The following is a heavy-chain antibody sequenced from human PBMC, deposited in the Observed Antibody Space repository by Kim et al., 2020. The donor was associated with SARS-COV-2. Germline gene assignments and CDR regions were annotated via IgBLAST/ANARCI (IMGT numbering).Heavy chain of an antibody. CDR1: GFTFSSYG. V-gene: IGHV3-33*06. CDR3: AKGYYDSQIDY. J-gene: IGHJ4*02. D-gene: IGHD3-22*01. Sequence: GGSLRLSCAASGFTFSSYGMHWVRQAPGKGLEWVAVIWYDGSNKYYADSVKGRFTISRDNSKNTLYLQMNSLRAEDTAVYYCAKGYYDSQIDYWGQGTLVTVSS. CDR2: IWYDGSNK.